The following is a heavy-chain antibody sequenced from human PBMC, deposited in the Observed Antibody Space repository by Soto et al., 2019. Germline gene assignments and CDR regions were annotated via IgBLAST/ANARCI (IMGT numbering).Heavy chain of an antibody. V-gene: IGHV4-59*01. Sequence: SETLSLTCTVSGGSISSYYWSWIRQPPGKGLEGIGYIYYGGSTNYNPSLKSRVTISVDTSKNQFSLKLSPVTAADTAVYYGARDRGSNYYGSGRFAFDIWGQGTMVTVSS. CDR1: GGSISSYY. J-gene: IGHJ3*02. D-gene: IGHD3-10*01. CDR3: ARDRGSNYYGSGRFAFDI. CDR2: IYYGGST.